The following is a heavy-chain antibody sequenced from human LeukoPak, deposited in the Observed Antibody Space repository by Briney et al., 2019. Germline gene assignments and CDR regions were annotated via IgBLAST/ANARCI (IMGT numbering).Heavy chain of an antibody. D-gene: IGHD1-26*01. CDR3: ARDASGSYSSGY. J-gene: IGHJ4*02. CDR1: GGSFSGYY. CDR2: IYHSGST. V-gene: IGHV4-34*01. Sequence: SETLSLTCAVYGGSFSGYYWSWIRQPPGKGLEWIGSIYHSGSTYYNPPLKSRVTISVDTSKNQFSLKLSSVTAADTAVYYCARDASGSYSSGYWGQGTLVTVSS.